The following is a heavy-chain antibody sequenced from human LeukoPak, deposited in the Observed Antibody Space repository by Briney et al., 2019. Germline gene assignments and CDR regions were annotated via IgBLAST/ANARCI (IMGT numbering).Heavy chain of an antibody. D-gene: IGHD6-13*01. CDR1: GYSISSGYY. V-gene: IGHV4-61*01. J-gene: IGHJ4*02. CDR2: IYYSGST. Sequence: PSETLSLTCTVSGYSISSGYYWSWIRQPPGKGLEWIGYIYYSGSTNYNPSLKSRVTISVDTSKNQFSLKLSSVTAADTAVYYCARGLGHYSSSWYEDYWGQGTLVTVSS. CDR3: ARGLGHYSSSWYEDY.